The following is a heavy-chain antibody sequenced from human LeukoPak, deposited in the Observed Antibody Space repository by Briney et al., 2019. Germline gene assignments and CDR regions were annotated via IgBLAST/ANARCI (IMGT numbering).Heavy chain of an antibody. J-gene: IGHJ6*02. Sequence: GGSLRLSCAASGFSLSGSAMHWVRQASGRGLEWLGRIRSKANSYVTVYAESVNGRFIISREDSRNTAYLQMNSLQIEDTAVYYCTRHTDKYCSGAGCYVYNFYGMDVWGQGTTVTVSS. CDR3: TRHTDKYCSGAGCYVYNFYGMDV. CDR2: IRSKANSYVT. CDR1: GFSLSGSA. V-gene: IGHV3-73*01. D-gene: IGHD2-15*01.